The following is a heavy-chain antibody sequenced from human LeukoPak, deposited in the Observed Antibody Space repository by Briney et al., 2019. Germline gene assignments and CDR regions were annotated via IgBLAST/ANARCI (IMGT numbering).Heavy chain of an antibody. V-gene: IGHV3-11*01. CDR1: GFTFSDYN. J-gene: IGHJ6*02. CDR3: ARSIGLTGGGVDV. CDR2: ITNGGSTI. Sequence: GGSLRLSCAASGFTFSDYNVNWVRQAPGKGLEWVSYITNGGSTIHHADSVKGRFTISRDNAKKTLYLQMNSLRAEDTAVYYCARSIGLTGGGVDVWGQGTTVTVSS. D-gene: IGHD3-9*01.